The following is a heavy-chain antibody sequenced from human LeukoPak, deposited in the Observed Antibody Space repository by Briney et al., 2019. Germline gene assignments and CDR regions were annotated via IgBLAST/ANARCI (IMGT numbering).Heavy chain of an antibody. D-gene: IGHD3-10*01. CDR3: ARDGRGNYGSGSYDY. Sequence: ASVKVSCKASGYTFTSYAMHWVRQAPGQRLEWMGWINAGNGNTKYSQEFQGRVTITRDTSASTAYVELSSLRPEDMAVYYCARDGRGNYGSGSYDYWGQGTLVTVSS. CDR2: INAGNGNT. V-gene: IGHV1-3*03. J-gene: IGHJ4*02. CDR1: GYTFTSYA.